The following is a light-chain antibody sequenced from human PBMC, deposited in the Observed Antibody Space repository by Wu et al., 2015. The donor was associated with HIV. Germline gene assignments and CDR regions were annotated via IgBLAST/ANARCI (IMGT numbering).Light chain of an antibody. J-gene: IGKJ4*01. V-gene: IGKV3D-20*02. CDR3: QQRSNWPLT. Sequence: SVLTQFPGTVSLSPGERATLSCRASQTVTYGSLAWYQQKPGQAPRLLIYAASIRARGVPERFSGGVSGTDFTLTISSLDPEDFAVYYCQQRSNWPLTFGGGTKVEIK. CDR1: QTVTYGS. CDR2: AAS.